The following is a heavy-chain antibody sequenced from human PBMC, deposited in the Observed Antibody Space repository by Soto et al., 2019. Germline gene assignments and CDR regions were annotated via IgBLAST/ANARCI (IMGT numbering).Heavy chain of an antibody. D-gene: IGHD2-2*01. CDR1: GGSISSYY. CDR2: IYYSGST. J-gene: IGHJ5*02. CDR3: ARGISTSPQNWFDP. V-gene: IGHV4-59*01. Sequence: SETLSLTCTVSGGSISSYYWSWIRQPPGKGLEWIGYIYYSGSTNYNPSLKSRVTISVDTSKNQFSLKLSSVTAADTAVYYCARGISTSPQNWFDPWGQGTLVTVSS.